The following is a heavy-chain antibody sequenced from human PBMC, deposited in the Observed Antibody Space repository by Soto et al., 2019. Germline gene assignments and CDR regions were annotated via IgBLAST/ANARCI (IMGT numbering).Heavy chain of an antibody. J-gene: IGHJ5*02. D-gene: IGHD6-13*01. CDR2: IYYSGST. Sequence: SETLSLTCTVSGGSISSYYWSWIRQPPGKGLEWIGYIYYSGSTNYNPSLKSRVTISVDTSKNQFSLKLSSVTAADTAVYYCARDDSSSWYGNWFDPWGQGTLVTVSS. CDR3: ARDDSSSWYGNWFDP. CDR1: GGSISSYY. V-gene: IGHV4-59*01.